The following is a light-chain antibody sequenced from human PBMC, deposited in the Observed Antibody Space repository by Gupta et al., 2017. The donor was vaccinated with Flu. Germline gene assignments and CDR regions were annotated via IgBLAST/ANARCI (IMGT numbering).Light chain of an antibody. CDR1: QSVSSN. V-gene: IGKV3-15*01. CDR3: QQDNNWPPWT. CDR2: GAS. J-gene: IGKJ1*01. Sequence: EIVMTQSPATLPVSPGERATLSCRASQSVSSNLAWYQQKSGQAPRLLIYGASTRATGIPARFSGSGYGTEFTLTINSRQSEDFAVYYCQQDNNWPPWTFGQGTKVEIK.